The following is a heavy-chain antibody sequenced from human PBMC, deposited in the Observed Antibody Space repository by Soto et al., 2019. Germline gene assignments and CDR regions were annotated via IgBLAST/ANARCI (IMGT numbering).Heavy chain of an antibody. V-gene: IGHV3-48*03. CDR2: ISSSGSTI. J-gene: IGHJ6*02. CDR3: ASCPVHSNYRYYGMDV. Sequence: SCAASVFTFSSYEMNWVRQAPGKGLEWVSYISSSGSTIYYADSVKGRFTISRDNAKNSLYLQMNSLRAEDTAVYYCASCPVHSNYRYYGMDVWGQGTTVTVSS. CDR1: VFTFSSYE. D-gene: IGHD4-4*01.